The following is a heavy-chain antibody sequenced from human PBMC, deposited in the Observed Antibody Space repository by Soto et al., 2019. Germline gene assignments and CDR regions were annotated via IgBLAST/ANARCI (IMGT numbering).Heavy chain of an antibody. V-gene: IGHV1-18*01. CDR2: ISAYNGNT. J-gene: IGHJ3*02. Sequence: ASVKVSCKASGYTFTSYGISWVRQAPGQGLEWMGWISAYNGNTNYAQKLQGRVTMTADTSTSTAYMELRSLRSDDTAVYYCATYEYGDYAFDIWGQGTMVTVSS. CDR1: GYTFTSYG. CDR3: ATYEYGDYAFDI. D-gene: IGHD4-17*01.